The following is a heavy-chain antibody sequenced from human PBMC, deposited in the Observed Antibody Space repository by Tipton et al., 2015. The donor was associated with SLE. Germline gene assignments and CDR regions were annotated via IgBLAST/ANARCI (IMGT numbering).Heavy chain of an antibody. CDR3: ARDVMSDYIWGSYRTSGMDV. CDR2: IKQDGSEK. CDR1: GFTFSSYE. V-gene: IGHV3-7*01. Sequence: SLRLSCAASGFTFSSYEMNWVRQAPGKGLEWMANIKQDGSEKYYVDSMEGRFTISRDNAKNSLFLQINSLRAEDTAVYYCARDVMSDYIWGSYRTSGMDVWGQGTTVTVSS. D-gene: IGHD3-16*02. J-gene: IGHJ6*02.